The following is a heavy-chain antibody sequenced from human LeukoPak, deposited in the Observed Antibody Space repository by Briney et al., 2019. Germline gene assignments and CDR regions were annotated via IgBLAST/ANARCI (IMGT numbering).Heavy chain of an antibody. CDR2: IYSGGST. CDR1: GLTVSSNY. V-gene: IGHV3-53*01. D-gene: IGHD2-21*02. J-gene: IGHJ4*02. CDR3: ARSPGAYCGGDCYPYYFDY. Sequence: PGGSLRLSCAASGLTVSSNYMSWVRQAPGKGLEWVSVIYSGGSTYYADSVKGRFTISRDNSKNTLYLQMNSLRAEDTAVYYCARSPGAYCGGDCYPYYFDYWGQGTLVTVSS.